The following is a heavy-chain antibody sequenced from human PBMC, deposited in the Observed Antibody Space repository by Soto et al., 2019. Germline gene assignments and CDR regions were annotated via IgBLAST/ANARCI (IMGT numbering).Heavy chain of an antibody. CDR2: ISGSGGST. CDR1: GFTFSSYA. J-gene: IGHJ6*03. CDR3: AKGVDLHYYYYYYMDV. Sequence: EVQLLESGGGLVQPGGSLRLSCAASGFTFSSYAMSWVRQAPGKGLEWVSAISGSGGSTYYADSVKGRFTISRDNSKNTLYLQMNSLRAEDTAVYYCAKGVDLHYYYYYYMDVWGKGTTVTVSS. V-gene: IGHV3-23*01. D-gene: IGHD2-15*01.